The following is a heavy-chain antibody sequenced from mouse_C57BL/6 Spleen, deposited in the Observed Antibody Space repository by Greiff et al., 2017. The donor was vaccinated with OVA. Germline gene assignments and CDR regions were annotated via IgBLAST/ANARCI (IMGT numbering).Heavy chain of an antibody. Sequence: QVQLQQSGAELVKPGASVKISCKASGYAFSSYWMNWVKQRPGKGLEWIGQIYPGDGDTNYNGKFKGKATLTADKSSSTAYMQLSSLTSEDSAVYFCARYPSVATPYYFDYWGQGTTLTVSS. CDR3: ARYPSVATPYYFDY. CDR1: GYAFSSYW. J-gene: IGHJ2*01. D-gene: IGHD1-1*01. V-gene: IGHV1-80*01. CDR2: IYPGDGDT.